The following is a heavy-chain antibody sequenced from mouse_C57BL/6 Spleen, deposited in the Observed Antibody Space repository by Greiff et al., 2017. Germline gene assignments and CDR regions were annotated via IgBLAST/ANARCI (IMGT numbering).Heavy chain of an antibody. Sequence: QVHVKQSGAELVRPGASVTLSCKASGYTFTDYEMHWVKQTPVHGLEWIGAIDPETGGTAYNQKFKGKAILTADKSSSTAYMELRSLTSEDSAVYYCTRSRGYDGYPFAYWGQGTLVTVSA. J-gene: IGHJ3*01. CDR1: GYTFTDYE. CDR2: IDPETGGT. CDR3: TRSRGYDGYPFAY. V-gene: IGHV1-15*01. D-gene: IGHD2-3*01.